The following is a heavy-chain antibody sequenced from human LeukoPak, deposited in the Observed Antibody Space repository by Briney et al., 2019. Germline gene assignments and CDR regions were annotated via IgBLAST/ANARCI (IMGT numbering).Heavy chain of an antibody. V-gene: IGHV3-30*02. D-gene: IGHD3-10*01. Sequence: PGGSLRLSCAASGFTFSSYGMHWVRQAPGKGLEWVAFIRYDGSNKYYADSVKGRFTISRDNSKNTLYLQMNSLRAEDTAVYYCANVGRALITMVRGVSWYYFDYWGQGTLVTVSS. CDR3: ANVGRALITMVRGVSWYYFDY. CDR1: GFTFSSYG. CDR2: IRYDGSNK. J-gene: IGHJ4*02.